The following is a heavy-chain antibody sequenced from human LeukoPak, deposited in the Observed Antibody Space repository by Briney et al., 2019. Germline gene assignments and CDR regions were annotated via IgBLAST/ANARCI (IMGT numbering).Heavy chain of an antibody. J-gene: IGHJ3*02. Sequence: SETLSLTCTVSGGSISSYYWSWIRQPAGKGLEWIGRIYTSGSTNYNPSLKSRVTMSVDTSKNQFSLKLSSVTAADTAVYYCARESVEAYRGGDCYSGAFDIWGQGTMVTVSS. D-gene: IGHD2-21*02. CDR1: GGSISSYY. V-gene: IGHV4-4*07. CDR2: IYTSGST. CDR3: ARESVEAYRGGDCYSGAFDI.